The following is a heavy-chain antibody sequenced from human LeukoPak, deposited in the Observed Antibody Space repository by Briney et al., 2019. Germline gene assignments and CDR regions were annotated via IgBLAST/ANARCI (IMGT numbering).Heavy chain of an antibody. CDR2: INPSGGST. CDR1: GYTVTSYH. Sequence: ASVNVSCKASGYTVTSYHMHWVRQAPRQGLEWMGVINPSGGSTRYAQKFQGRVTMTRDASTSTVYMELSSLRSEDTAVYYCAQSRYYYDSSDIWGQGTMVTVSS. CDR3: AQSRYYYDSSDI. J-gene: IGHJ3*02. D-gene: IGHD3-22*01. V-gene: IGHV1-46*01.